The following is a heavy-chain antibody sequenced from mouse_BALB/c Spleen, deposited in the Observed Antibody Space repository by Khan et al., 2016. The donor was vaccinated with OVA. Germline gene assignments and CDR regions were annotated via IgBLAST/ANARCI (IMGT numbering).Heavy chain of an antibody. CDR2: ISYIGST. Sequence: EVQLQESGPGLVKPSQSLSLTCTVTGYSITSDYAWNWIRQFPGNKLEWMGYISYIGSTSYNPSLTSRISITRDTSKNQFFLQLNSVTTEDTATYYCARLGPGFADWGQGTLVTVSA. CDR3: ARLGPGFAD. J-gene: IGHJ3*01. CDR1: GYSITSDYA. V-gene: IGHV3-2*02. D-gene: IGHD4-1*01.